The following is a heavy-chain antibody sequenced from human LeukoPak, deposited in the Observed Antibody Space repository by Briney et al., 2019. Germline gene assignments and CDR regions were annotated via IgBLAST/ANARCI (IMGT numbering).Heavy chain of an antibody. CDR2: INPNSGGT. CDR1: GYTFTGDY. D-gene: IGHD6-19*01. J-gene: IGHJ4*02. CDR3: ATALFTSGWYIFGY. V-gene: IGHV1-2*02. Sequence: ASVKVSCKASGYTFTGDYMYWGRHAPGQGLEWLGCINPNSGGTNYVQNFQGRVTMTRDTSISTGYMELGRLRSDDTAVYYCATALFTSGWYIFGYWGQGTLVTVCS.